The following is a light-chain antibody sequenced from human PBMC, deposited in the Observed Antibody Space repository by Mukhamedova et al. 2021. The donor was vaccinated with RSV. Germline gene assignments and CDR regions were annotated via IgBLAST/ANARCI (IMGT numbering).Light chain of an antibody. V-gene: IGKV2-28*01. CDR2: LGS. CDR1: LHTNGYNY. Sequence: LHTNGYNYLDWYLQKLGQSPQLLIYLGSNRASGVPDRFSGSGSGTDFTLKISRVEAEDVGVYYCMQALQTPRTFGQGTKVEIK. J-gene: IGKJ1*01. CDR3: MQALQTPRT.